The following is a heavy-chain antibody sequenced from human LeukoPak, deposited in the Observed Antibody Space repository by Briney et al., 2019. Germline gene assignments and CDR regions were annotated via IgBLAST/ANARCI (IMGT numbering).Heavy chain of an antibody. J-gene: IGHJ4*02. V-gene: IGHV3-7*01. Sequence: GGSLRLSCAASGFTFSSYWMSWVRQAPGEGLEWVANINQDGSGEYYVDSVNGPFTISRDNAKNALSLQMHSLRAEDTAMYYCASKVGKYSGWYNDWGQGTLVTASS. CDR2: INQDGSGE. CDR1: GFTFSSYW. CDR3: ASKVGKYSGWYND. D-gene: IGHD6-19*01.